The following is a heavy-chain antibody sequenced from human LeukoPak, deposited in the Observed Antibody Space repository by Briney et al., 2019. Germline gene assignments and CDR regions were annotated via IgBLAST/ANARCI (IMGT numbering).Heavy chain of an antibody. Sequence: SETLSLTCTVSGGSISSYYWSWIRQPPGKGLEWVGYIFYSGSTYYNPSLKSRVTISVDTSKNQFSLKLSSVTAADTAVYYCARVESEIAPSHPYNWFDPWGQGTLVTVSS. CDR3: ARVESEIAPSHPYNWFDP. D-gene: IGHD6-13*01. J-gene: IGHJ5*02. CDR1: GGSISSYY. CDR2: IFYSGST. V-gene: IGHV4-30-4*08.